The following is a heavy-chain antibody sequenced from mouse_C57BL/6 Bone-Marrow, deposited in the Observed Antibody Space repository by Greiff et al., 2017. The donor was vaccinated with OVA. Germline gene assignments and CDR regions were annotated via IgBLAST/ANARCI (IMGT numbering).Heavy chain of an antibody. CDR1: GYTFTDYY. V-gene: IGHV1-76*01. D-gene: IGHD3-2*02. CDR2: IYPGSGNN. Sequence: QVQLKESGAELVRPGASVKLSCKASGYTFTDYYINWVKQRPGQGLEWIARIYPGSGNNYYNEKFKGKATLTADKSSSTAYMQLSSLTSEDSAVYFWARQLRPFDYWGQGTTLTVSS. J-gene: IGHJ2*01. CDR3: ARQLRPFDY.